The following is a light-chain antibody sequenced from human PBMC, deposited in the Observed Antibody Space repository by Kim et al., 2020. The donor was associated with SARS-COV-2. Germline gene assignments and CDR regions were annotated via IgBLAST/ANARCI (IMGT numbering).Light chain of an antibody. CDR2: AAS. CDR1: PNIDNF. Sequence: DIQMTQSPSSLSASVGDRVTITCRASPNIDNFLNWYQQKPGKAPNLLIYAASSLQSGVPSRFSGSGSGTDFTLTIGSLQPEDFATYYCQQSYSTPRTFGQGTKVEIK. V-gene: IGKV1-39*01. J-gene: IGKJ1*01. CDR3: QQSYSTPRT.